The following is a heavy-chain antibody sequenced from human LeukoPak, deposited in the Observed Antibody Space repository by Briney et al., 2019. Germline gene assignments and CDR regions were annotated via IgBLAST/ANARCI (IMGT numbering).Heavy chain of an antibody. CDR1: GGSFSGYY. V-gene: IGHV4-34*01. J-gene: IGHJ6*02. CDR2: INHSGST. CDR3: AREGYYYGMDV. Sequence: SETLSLTCAVYGGSFSGYYWSWIRQPPGKGLEWIGEINHSGSTNYNPSLKSRVTISVDTSKNQFSLKLSSVTAADTAVYYRAREGYYYGMDVWGQGTTVTVSS.